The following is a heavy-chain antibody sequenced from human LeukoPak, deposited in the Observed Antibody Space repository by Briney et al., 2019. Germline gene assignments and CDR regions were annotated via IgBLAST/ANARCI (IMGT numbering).Heavy chain of an antibody. V-gene: IGHV4-34*01. Sequence: SETLSLTCAVYGGSFSGYYWGWIRQPPGKGLEWIGEINHSGSTNYNPSLKSRVTISVDTSKNQFSLKLSSVTAADTAVYYCARVWVVVPAAIRFGGNWFDPWGQGTLVTVSS. CDR3: ARVWVVVPAAIRFGGNWFDP. D-gene: IGHD2-2*02. J-gene: IGHJ5*02. CDR1: GGSFSGYY. CDR2: INHSGST.